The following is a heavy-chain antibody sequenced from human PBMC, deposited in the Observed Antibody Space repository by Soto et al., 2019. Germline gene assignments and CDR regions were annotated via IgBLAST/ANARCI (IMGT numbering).Heavy chain of an antibody. D-gene: IGHD5-18*01. V-gene: IGHV1-2*04. CDR1: GYTFTDYY. Sequence: APVKVSCKASGYTFTDYYIHWVRQAPGQGLEWMGWINPNSGGTNYAQKFQGWVTMTRDTSISTAYMELSRLRSDDTAVYYCARDAHPTHTAMVQYYYGMDVWGQGTTVTVSS. J-gene: IGHJ6*02. CDR3: ARDAHPTHTAMVQYYYGMDV. CDR2: INPNSGGT.